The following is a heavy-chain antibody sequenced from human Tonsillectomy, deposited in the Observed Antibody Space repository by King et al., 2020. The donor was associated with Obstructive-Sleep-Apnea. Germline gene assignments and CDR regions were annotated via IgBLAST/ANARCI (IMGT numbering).Heavy chain of an antibody. V-gene: IGHV4-39*01. J-gene: IGHJ4*02. D-gene: IGHD2-8*02. CDR2: IFYIGVT. Sequence: LQLQESGPGLVKPSETLSLTCPVSGVSLSISGYYWGCIRQPPGKGLDGLGRIFYIGVTYYTQSLKIRVTISVDTSKNQCSLKLSPVTAADTAVYYCARLQLKLVGGVDHWGQGTLVTVSS. CDR3: ARLQLKLVGGVDH. CDR1: GVSLSISGYY.